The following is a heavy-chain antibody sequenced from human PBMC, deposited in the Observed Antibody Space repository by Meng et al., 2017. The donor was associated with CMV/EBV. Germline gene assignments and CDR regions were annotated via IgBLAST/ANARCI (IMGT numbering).Heavy chain of an antibody. CDR3: ARDNRRGGVDY. Sequence: VQPEESAPGLVKPSQTLSLTCTVSGGSISSGDYYWRWIRQPPGKGLEWIGYIYYSGSTYYNPSLKSRVTISVDTSKNQFSLKLSSVTAADTAVYYCARDNRRGGVDYWGQGTLVTVSS. CDR2: IYYSGST. V-gene: IGHV4-30-4*01. CDR1: GGSISSGDYY. D-gene: IGHD3-3*01. J-gene: IGHJ4*02.